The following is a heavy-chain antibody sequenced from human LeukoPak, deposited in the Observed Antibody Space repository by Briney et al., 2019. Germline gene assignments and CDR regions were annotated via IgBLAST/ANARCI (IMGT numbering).Heavy chain of an antibody. Sequence: GGSLRLSCAASGFTVSSNYMSWVRQAPGKGLEWVSVIYSGGSTYYADSVKGRFTISRDNSKNTLYLQMNSLRAEDTAVYYCAKDLMATILIDYWGQGTLVTVSS. CDR2: IYSGGST. D-gene: IGHD5-24*01. CDR3: AKDLMATILIDY. CDR1: GFTVSSNY. V-gene: IGHV3-53*01. J-gene: IGHJ4*02.